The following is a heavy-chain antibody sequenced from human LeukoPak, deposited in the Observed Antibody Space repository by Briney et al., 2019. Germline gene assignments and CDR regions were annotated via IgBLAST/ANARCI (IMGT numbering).Heavy chain of an antibody. CDR2: VYYNGNT. CDR3: AREIEGYSDFYSFGRPDNYWFDP. J-gene: IGHJ5*02. CDR1: GVSVTRGAYY. D-gene: IGHD2-21*02. V-gene: IGHV4-30-2*01. Sequence: SQTLSLTRTVSGVSVTRGAYYWTWIRQPPGKGLEWIGHVYYNGNTDYNPSLKSRVAMSVDKSNNQFSLKLSFVTAADTAVYFCAREIEGYSDFYSFGRPDNYWFDPWGQGTLITVSS.